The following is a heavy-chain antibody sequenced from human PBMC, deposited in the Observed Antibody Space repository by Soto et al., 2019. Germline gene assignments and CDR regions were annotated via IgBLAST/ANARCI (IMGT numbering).Heavy chain of an antibody. CDR3: ARAWGNSYGFDP. CDR1: DYTFTSDG. J-gene: IGHJ5*02. CDR2: ISAYNGNT. V-gene: IGHV1-18*01. Sequence: ASGTVSCKASDYTFTSDGIAWVRQAPGQGLEWIGWISAYNGNTNYAQQLQGRVTMTPDKSTSTAYMELRSWRSDYPAVYYCARAWGNSYGFDPWGQEPLVTVS. D-gene: IGHD5-18*01.